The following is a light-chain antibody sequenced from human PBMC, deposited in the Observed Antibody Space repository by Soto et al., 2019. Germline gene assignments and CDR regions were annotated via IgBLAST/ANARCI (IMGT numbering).Light chain of an antibody. Sequence: DLEMTQSPSSLYAFVGDRVTMTCRASQSIGTFLSWYQQKSGRAPKLLIYAASSLQIGVTSRFSGSGSGTNFTLTISSLQPEDFATYFCQQNYDTPITFGPGTRLDIK. V-gene: IGKV1-39*01. CDR1: QSIGTF. J-gene: IGKJ5*01. CDR2: AAS. CDR3: QQNYDTPIT.